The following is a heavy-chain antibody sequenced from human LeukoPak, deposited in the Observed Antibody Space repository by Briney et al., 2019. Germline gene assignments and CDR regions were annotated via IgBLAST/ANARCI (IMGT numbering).Heavy chain of an antibody. D-gene: IGHD3-22*01. CDR2: IYYSGST. V-gene: IGHV4-61*01. Sequence: SETLSLTCTVSGGSISSGSYYWSWIRQPPGKGLEWIGYIYYSGSTNYNLSLKSRVAISVDTSKNQFSLKLSSATAADTAVYYCAREPYYDSSGMGFDYWGQGTLVTVSS. J-gene: IGHJ4*02. CDR3: AREPYYDSSGMGFDY. CDR1: GGSISSGSYY.